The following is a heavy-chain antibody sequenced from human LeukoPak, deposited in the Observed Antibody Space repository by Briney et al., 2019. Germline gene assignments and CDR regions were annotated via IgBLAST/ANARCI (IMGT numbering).Heavy chain of an antibody. Sequence: PGGSLRLSCAASGLTFGSYAMSWVRQAPGKGLEWVSAISGSGGSTYYADSVKGRFTISRDNSKNTLYLQMNGLRAEDTAVYYCAKHRNIVVVTAIDNSWGQGTLVTVSS. CDR1: GLTFGSYA. CDR3: AKHRNIVVVTAIDNS. D-gene: IGHD2-21*02. V-gene: IGHV3-23*01. J-gene: IGHJ4*02. CDR2: ISGSGGST.